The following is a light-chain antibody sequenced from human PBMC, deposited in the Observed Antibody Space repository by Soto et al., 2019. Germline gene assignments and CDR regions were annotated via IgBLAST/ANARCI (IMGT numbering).Light chain of an antibody. Sequence: DVRRPPSPSALSGSVRVRVAITCRASQGISSFLAWYQRHPGKAPKLLIYAASTLQSGVPSRFSGSGSGTEFTLTISSLQPEDFATYACQHRDTVGPGTKVDIK. CDR3: QHRDT. V-gene: IGKV1-9*01. CDR1: QGISSF. J-gene: IGKJ3*01. CDR2: AAS.